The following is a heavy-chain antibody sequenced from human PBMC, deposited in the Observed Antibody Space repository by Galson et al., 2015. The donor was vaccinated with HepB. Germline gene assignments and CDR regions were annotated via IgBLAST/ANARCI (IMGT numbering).Heavy chain of an antibody. CDR1: GFTFSSYA. V-gene: IGHV3-23*01. Sequence: SLRLSCAASGFTFSSYAMSWVRQAPGKGLEWVSAISGSGGSTYYADSVKGRFTISRDNSKHTRYLQMNSLRAEDTAVYYCANQLEYSSYAYMDVWGKGTTVTVSS. D-gene: IGHD6-6*01. J-gene: IGHJ6*03. CDR2: ISGSGGST. CDR3: ANQLEYSSYAYMDV.